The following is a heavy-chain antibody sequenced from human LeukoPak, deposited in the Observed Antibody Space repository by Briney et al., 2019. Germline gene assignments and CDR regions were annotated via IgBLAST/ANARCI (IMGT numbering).Heavy chain of an antibody. D-gene: IGHD3-22*01. Sequence: PAQTLSLTCTVSGDSISSGSYYWSWIRQPAGKGLEWIGRIHTSGSTNYNPSLKSRVTISADTSKNQFSLKLSSVTAADTAVYYCARGVTYYYDSSGYLYWGQGTLVTVSS. CDR2: IHTSGST. J-gene: IGHJ4*02. V-gene: IGHV4-61*02. CDR1: GDSISSGSYY. CDR3: ARGVTYYYDSSGYLY.